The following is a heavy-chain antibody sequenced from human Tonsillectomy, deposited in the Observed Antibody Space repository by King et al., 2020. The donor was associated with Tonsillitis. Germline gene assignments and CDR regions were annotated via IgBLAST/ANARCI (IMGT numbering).Heavy chain of an antibody. J-gene: IGHJ3*02. CDR2: IYPGDSET. CDR3: ARGGGGHLRALEI. CDR1: GYSFNSYW. V-gene: IGHV5-51*01. Sequence: QLVQSGAEVKKPGESLMISCKGSGYSFNSYWIAWVRQMPGKGLEWMGIIYPGDSETRYSPSFQGQVTVPADKSISTVNLQWSSLKASDTAIYYWARGGGGHLRALEIWGEGTMVIVSS. D-gene: IGHD3-16*01.